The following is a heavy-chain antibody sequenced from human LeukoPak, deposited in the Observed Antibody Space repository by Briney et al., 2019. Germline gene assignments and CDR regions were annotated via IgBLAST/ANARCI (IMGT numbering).Heavy chain of an antibody. CDR1: GYTFTSYG. Sequence: ASVKVSCKASGYTFTSYGISWVRQAPGQGLEWMGWISAYNGNTNYAQKLQGRVTMTTDTSTSTAYMELRSLRSDDTAVYYCARDLYDYVWGSYRFLGYWGQETLVTVSS. CDR3: ARDLYDYVWGSYRFLGY. CDR2: ISAYNGNT. V-gene: IGHV1-18*01. D-gene: IGHD3-16*02. J-gene: IGHJ4*02.